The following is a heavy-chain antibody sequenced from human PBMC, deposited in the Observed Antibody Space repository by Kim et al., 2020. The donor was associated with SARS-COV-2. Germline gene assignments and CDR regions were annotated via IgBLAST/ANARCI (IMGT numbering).Heavy chain of an antibody. D-gene: IGHD2-2*01. CDR1: GFTFSDYY. J-gene: IGHJ4*02. CDR2: ISSSGSTI. Sequence: GGSLRLSCAASGFTFSDYYMSWIRQAPGKGLEWVSYISSSGSTIYYADSVKGRFTISRDNAKNSLYLQMNSLRAEDTAVYYCARDCSSTSCCFDYWGQGTLVTVSS. V-gene: IGHV3-11*01. CDR3: ARDCSSTSCCFDY.